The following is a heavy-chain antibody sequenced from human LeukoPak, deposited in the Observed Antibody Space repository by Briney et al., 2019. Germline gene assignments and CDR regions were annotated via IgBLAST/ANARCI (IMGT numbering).Heavy chain of an antibody. CDR2: ISYDGSNK. J-gene: IGHJ4*02. CDR3: ARAGSYRLYFDY. Sequence: PGGSLRLSCAASGFTFSSYAMHWVRQAPGKGLEWVAVISYDGSNKYYADSVKGRFTISRDNSKNTLYLQMNSLRAEDTAVYYCARAGSYRLYFDYWGQGTLVTVSS. V-gene: IGHV3-30*04. CDR1: GFTFSSYA. D-gene: IGHD3-10*01.